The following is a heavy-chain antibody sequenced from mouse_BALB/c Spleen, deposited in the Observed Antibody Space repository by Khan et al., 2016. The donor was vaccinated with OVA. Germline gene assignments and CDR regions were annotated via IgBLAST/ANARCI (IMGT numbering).Heavy chain of an antibody. CDR2: VSTGGGYT. J-gene: IGHJ3*01. Sequence: EVQLQESGGDLVKPGGSLKLSCAASGFTFSTYGMSWVRQTPDKRLEWVATVSTGGGYTYYPDSVKGRFTISRDNAKNTLYLQMSGLKSEDTAMFYCSRLAYYCDGEGFAYWGQGTLVTVSA. D-gene: IGHD1-1*01. CDR3: SRLAYYCDGEGFAY. V-gene: IGHV5-6*01. CDR1: GFTFSTYG.